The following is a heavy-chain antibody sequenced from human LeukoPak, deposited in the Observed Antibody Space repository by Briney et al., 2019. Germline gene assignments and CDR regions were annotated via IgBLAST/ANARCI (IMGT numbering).Heavy chain of an antibody. D-gene: IGHD2-8*02. Sequence: GGSLRLSCAVSGFTFSDHYMDWVRQAPGKGLEWVGRTRNKANSYTTEYAASVKGRFTISRDDSKNSLYLQMHSLKTEDTAVYYCAREVLPTGGDFYYMDVWGKGTTVTVSS. J-gene: IGHJ6*03. V-gene: IGHV3-72*01. CDR2: TRNKANSYTT. CDR3: AREVLPTGGDFYYMDV. CDR1: GFTFSDHY.